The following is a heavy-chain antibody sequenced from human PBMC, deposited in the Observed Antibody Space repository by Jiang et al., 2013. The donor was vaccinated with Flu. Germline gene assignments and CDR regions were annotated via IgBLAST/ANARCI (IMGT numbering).Heavy chain of an antibody. J-gene: IGHJ3*02. V-gene: IGHV3-11*06. CDR2: INTISSHS. Sequence: YINTISSHSSYAESVKGRFTISRDNDKNSLDLQMNRLRAEDAAVYYCARLNTGYSSSWFVDIWGQGTMVTVSS. CDR3: ARLNTGYSSSWFVDI. D-gene: IGHD6-13*01.